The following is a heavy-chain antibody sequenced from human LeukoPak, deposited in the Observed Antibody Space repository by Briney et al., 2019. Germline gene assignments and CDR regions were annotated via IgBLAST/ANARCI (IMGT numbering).Heavy chain of an antibody. Sequence: SVKVSCKASGGTFSSYAISWVRQAPGQGLEWMGRIIPILGIANYAQKFQGRVTITADKSTSTAYMELSSLRSEDTAVYYCARADSSGTILDHWGQGTLVAVSS. CDR1: GGTFSSYA. CDR3: ARADSSGTILDH. CDR2: IIPILGIA. V-gene: IGHV1-69*04. J-gene: IGHJ4*02. D-gene: IGHD1-1*01.